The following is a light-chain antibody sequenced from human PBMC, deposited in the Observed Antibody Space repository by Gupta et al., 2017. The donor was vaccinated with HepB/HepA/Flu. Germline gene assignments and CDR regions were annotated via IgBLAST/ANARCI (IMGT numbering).Light chain of an antibody. CDR3: QQYYGTPT. V-gene: IGKV4-1*01. J-gene: IGKJ4*01. CDR2: WAS. CDR1: QSILYSSNNKNY. Sequence: DIVMTQSTDSLAVSLGERATINCKSSQSILYSSNNKNYLAWYRQKPGQPPKLLIYWASTRESGVPDRFSGSGSGTDFTLTISSLQAEDVAVYYCQQYYGTPTFGGGTKVEIK.